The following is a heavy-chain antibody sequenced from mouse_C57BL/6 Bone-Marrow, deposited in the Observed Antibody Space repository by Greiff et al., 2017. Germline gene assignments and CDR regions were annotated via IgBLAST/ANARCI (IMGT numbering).Heavy chain of an antibody. CDR1: GYTFTSYG. D-gene: IGHD2-1*01. CDR3: ATDGNFSWFAY. CDR2: IYPRSGNA. V-gene: IGHV1-81*01. Sequence: QVQLQQSGAELARPGASVKLSCKASGYTFTSYGISWVKQRTGQGLEWIGEIYPRSGNAYYNEKFKGKATLTADKSSSTAYMELRSLTSEDSAVYFCATDGNFSWFAYWGQGTLVTVSA. J-gene: IGHJ3*01.